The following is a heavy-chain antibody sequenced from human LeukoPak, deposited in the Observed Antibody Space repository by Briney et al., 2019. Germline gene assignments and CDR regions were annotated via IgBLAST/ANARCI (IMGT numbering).Heavy chain of an antibody. CDR2: ISSSSSYI. J-gene: IGHJ6*04. CDR3: AKRISARIAVAGIGAALDV. D-gene: IGHD6-19*01. V-gene: IGHV3-21*04. Sequence: GGSLRLSCAASRFTFSSYSMNWVRQAPGKGLEWVSSISSSSSYIYYADSVKGRFTISRDNAKNSLYLQMNSLRAEDTAVYYCAKRISARIAVAGIGAALDVWGKGTTVTVSS. CDR1: RFTFSSYS.